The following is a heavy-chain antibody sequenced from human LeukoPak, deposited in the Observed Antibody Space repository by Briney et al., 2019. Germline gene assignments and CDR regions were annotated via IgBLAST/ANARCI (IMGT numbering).Heavy chain of an antibody. Sequence: ASVKVSCKASGYTFTGYYMHWVRQAPGQGLEWMGWISAYNGNTNYAQKLQGRVTMTTDTSTSTAYMELRSLRSDDTAVYYCARESDYGASEWVYWGQGTLVTVSS. D-gene: IGHD4/OR15-4a*01. J-gene: IGHJ4*02. V-gene: IGHV1-18*04. CDR2: ISAYNGNT. CDR1: GYTFTGYY. CDR3: ARESDYGASEWVY.